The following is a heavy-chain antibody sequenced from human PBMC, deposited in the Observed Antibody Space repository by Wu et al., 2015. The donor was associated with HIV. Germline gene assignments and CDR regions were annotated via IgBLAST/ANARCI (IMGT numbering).Heavy chain of an antibody. V-gene: IGHV1-18*01. CDR2: IGVYNGDT. CDR3: TRDRNVAAAGRHIDY. Sequence: QVHLVQSGAEVKKPGASVKVSCKASGYRFLSYGISWVRQAPGQGLEWMGWIGVYNGDTNYAQKFRGRVTVTADAPTSTAYMELRSLRFDDTALYYCTRDRNVAAAGRHIDYWGQGTLVTVSS. J-gene: IGHJ4*02. D-gene: IGHD6-13*01. CDR1: GYRFLSYG.